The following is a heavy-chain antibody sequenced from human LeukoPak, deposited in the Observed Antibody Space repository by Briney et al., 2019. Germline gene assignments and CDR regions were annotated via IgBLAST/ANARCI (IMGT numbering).Heavy chain of an antibody. CDR3: ARGTHNTAMVILDY. CDR2: ISYDGSNK. Sequence: GGSLRLSCAASGFTFSSYAMHWVRQAPGKGLEWVAVISYDGSNKYYADSVKGRFTISRDNSKNTLYLQMNSLRAEDTAVYYCARGTHNTAMVILDYWGQGTLVTVSS. J-gene: IGHJ4*02. V-gene: IGHV3-30*04. D-gene: IGHD5-18*01. CDR1: GFTFSSYA.